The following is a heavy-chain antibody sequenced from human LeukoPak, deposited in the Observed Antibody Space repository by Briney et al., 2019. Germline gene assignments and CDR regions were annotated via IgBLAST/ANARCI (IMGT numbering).Heavy chain of an antibody. Sequence: PGGSLRLSCAASGFSFSYHDMHWVRQVPGKGLEFVSSIGADGDRTFYANSVKGRFTISRDNSKGTMYLQMGALRPEDLAVYYCARELGGTKTAGFDIWGQGTVVTVSS. CDR3: ARELGGTKTAGFDI. J-gene: IGHJ3*02. CDR2: IGADGDRT. CDR1: GFSFSYHD. D-gene: IGHD1-14*01. V-gene: IGHV3-64*01.